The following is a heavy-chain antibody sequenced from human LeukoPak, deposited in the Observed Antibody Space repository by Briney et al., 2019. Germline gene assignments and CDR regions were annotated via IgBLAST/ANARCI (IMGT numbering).Heavy chain of an antibody. Sequence: GGSLRLSCATSGFSFSDYWMTWVRQAPGKGLQWVANINQDGSEKNYVDSVKGRFTISRDNAENSVYLQMNSLRAEDTAVYYCASVGHLDYWGQGALVTVAS. CDR1: GFSFSDYW. CDR2: INQDGSEK. J-gene: IGHJ4*02. CDR3: ASVGHLDY. D-gene: IGHD1-26*01. V-gene: IGHV3-7*03.